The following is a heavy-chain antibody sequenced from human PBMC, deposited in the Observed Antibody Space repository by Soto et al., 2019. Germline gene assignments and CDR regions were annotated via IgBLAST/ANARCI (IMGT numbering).Heavy chain of an antibody. V-gene: IGHV3-33*01. Sequence: QVQLVESGGGVVQPGRSLRLSCAASGFTFSSYGMHWVRQAPGKGLEWVAVIWYDGSNKYYADSVKGRFTISRDNSKNKPYQQMNSLRAEDTAVYYCARASSLICWSRTSCPLDLWGQGTLVTVSS. CDR1: GFTFSSYG. CDR2: IWYDGSNK. J-gene: IGHJ5*02. CDR3: ARASSLICWSRTSCPLDL. D-gene: IGHD2-2*01.